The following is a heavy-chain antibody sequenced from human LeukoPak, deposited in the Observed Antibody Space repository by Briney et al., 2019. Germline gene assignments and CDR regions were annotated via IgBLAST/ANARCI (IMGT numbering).Heavy chain of an antibody. D-gene: IGHD5-18*01. J-gene: IGHJ3*02. V-gene: IGHV1-2*02. Sequence: ASVKVSCKASGYTFTGYYMHWVRQAPGQGLEWMGWINPNSGGTNYAQKFQGRVTMTRDTSTSTVYMELSSLRSVDTAVYYCARGKIQLWSGQGNAFDIWGQGTMVTVSS. CDR2: INPNSGGT. CDR3: ARGKIQLWSGQGNAFDI. CDR1: GYTFTGYY.